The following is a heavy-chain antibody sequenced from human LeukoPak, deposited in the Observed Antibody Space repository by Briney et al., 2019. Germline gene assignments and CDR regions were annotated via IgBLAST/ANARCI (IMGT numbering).Heavy chain of an antibody. Sequence: SETLSLTCTVSGYSISSGYYWGWIRQPPGKGLEWIGSIYHSGSTYYNPSLKSRVTISVDTSKNQFSLKLSSVTAADTAVYYCARGSPETLDYWGQGTLVTVSS. J-gene: IGHJ4*02. D-gene: IGHD1-14*01. CDR3: ARGSPETLDY. CDR1: GYSISSGYY. V-gene: IGHV4-38-2*02. CDR2: IYHSGST.